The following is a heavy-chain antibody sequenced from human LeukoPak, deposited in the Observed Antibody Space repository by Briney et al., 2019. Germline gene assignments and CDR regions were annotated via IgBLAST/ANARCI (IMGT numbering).Heavy chain of an antibody. J-gene: IGHJ4*02. CDR2: ISDSGGST. D-gene: IGHD2-2*01. CDR3: AKGGYCSSTTCSNTPFDY. V-gene: IGHV3-23*01. CDR1: GFTFSGYA. Sequence: PGGSLRLSCEASGFTFSGYAMGWVRQAPGKGLERVSAISDSGGSTYYADSVKGRFTISRDNSKSTLFLQMNSLRADDTAVYYCAKGGYCSSTTCSNTPFDYWGQGTLVTVSS.